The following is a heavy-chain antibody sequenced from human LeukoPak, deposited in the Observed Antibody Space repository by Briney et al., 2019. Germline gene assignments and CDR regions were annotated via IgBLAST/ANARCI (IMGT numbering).Heavy chain of an antibody. Sequence: PGGSLRLSCAASGFTFSSYDMHWVRQATGKGLEWVSAIGTAGDTYYPGSVKGRFTISRDNSKNTLYLQMNSLRAEDTAVYYCAKDLVGAVDYWGQGTLVTVSS. J-gene: IGHJ4*02. CDR3: AKDLVGAVDY. D-gene: IGHD1-26*01. CDR1: GFTFSSYD. V-gene: IGHV3-13*01. CDR2: IGTAGDT.